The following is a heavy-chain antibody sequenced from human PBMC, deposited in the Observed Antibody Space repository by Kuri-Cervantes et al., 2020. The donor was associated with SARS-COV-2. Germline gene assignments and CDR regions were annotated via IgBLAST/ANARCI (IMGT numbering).Heavy chain of an antibody. V-gene: IGHV4-61*02. J-gene: IGHJ4*02. CDR3: ARDLAYDSSGYAFDY. CDR1: GGSISSGSYY. CDR2: IYTSGST. Sequence: SETLSLTCTVSGGSISSGSYYWSWVRQPAGKGLERIGRIYTSGSTNYNPSLKSRVTISVDTSKNQFSLKLSSVTAADTAVYYCARDLAYDSSGYAFDYWGQGTLVTVSP. D-gene: IGHD3-22*01.